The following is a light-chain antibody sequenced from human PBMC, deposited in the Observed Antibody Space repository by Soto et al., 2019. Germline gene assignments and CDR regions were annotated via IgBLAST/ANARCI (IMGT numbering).Light chain of an antibody. CDR1: QIVSSY. Sequence: EIVLTQSPATLSLSPGERATLSCRASQIVSSYLAWYQQKPGQAPRLLIYDASNRATGIPARFSGSGSGTDFTLTISSLEPEDFAVYYCQQRYTLITFGPGTKVDIK. V-gene: IGKV3-11*01. J-gene: IGKJ3*01. CDR3: QQRYTLIT. CDR2: DAS.